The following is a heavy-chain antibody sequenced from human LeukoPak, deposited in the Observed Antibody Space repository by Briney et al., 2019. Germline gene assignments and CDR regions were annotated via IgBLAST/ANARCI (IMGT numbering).Heavy chain of an antibody. Sequence: PGGSLRLSCAASGFTFSDSYMSWIRQTPGKGLEWLSYISSSSSDTNYADSVKGRFTISRDNAKNTLYLQMNSLRAEDTAVYYCARDSLNSGSYFDYWGQGTLVTVSS. CDR3: ARDSLNSGSYFDY. V-gene: IGHV3-11*06. CDR2: ISSSSSDT. CDR1: GFTFSDSY. J-gene: IGHJ4*02. D-gene: IGHD3-10*01.